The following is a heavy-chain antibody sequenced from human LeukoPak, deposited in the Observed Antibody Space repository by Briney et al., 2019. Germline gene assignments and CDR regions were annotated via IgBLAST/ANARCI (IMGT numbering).Heavy chain of an antibody. CDR2: IKEDGSDR. D-gene: IGHD2-2*01. J-gene: IGHJ3*02. CDR1: GFSFSNYW. V-gene: IGHV3-7*01. CDR3: AGEVPAAMNAFDI. Sequence: GGSLRLSCAASGFSFSNYWMTWVRQAPGKGLERVANIKEDGSDRYYGDSVGGRFIISRDNAKNSLYLQMDSLRAEDTAVYYCAGEVPAAMNAFDIWGQGTMVTVSS.